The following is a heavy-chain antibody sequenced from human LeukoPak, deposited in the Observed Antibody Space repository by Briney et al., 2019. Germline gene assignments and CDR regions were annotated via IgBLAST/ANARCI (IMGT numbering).Heavy chain of an antibody. D-gene: IGHD7-27*01. CDR1: GFTFSSYG. Sequence: GRSLRLSCAASGFTFSSYGMHWVRQAPGKGLEWVAVIWYDGSNKYYADSVKGRFTISRDNSKNTLYLQMNSLRAEDTAVYYCARVSATGDASYYYMDVWGKGTTVTVSS. CDR3: ARVSATGDASYYYMDV. CDR2: IWYDGSNK. J-gene: IGHJ6*03. V-gene: IGHV3-33*01.